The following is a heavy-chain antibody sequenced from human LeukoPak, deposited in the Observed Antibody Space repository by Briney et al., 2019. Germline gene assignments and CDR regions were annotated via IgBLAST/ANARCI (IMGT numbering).Heavy chain of an antibody. CDR1: GGSISSGDYH. J-gene: IGHJ4*02. CDR3: ARSKYDFWSGYYVGY. Sequence: SETLSLTCTVSGGSISSGDYHWSWIRQPPGKGLEWIGYIYYNGSTYYNPSLKSRVTISVDTSKNQFSLKLSSVTAADTAVYYCARSKYDFWSGYYVGYWGQGPLVTVSS. V-gene: IGHV4-30-4*08. CDR2: IYYNGST. D-gene: IGHD3-3*01.